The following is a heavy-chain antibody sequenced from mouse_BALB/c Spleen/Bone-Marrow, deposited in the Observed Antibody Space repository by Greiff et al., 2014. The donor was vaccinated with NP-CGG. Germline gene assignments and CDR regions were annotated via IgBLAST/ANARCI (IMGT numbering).Heavy chain of an antibody. CDR2: IYPGDGDT. V-gene: IGHV1-80*01. CDR1: GYAFSSYW. Sequence: LEESGAELVRPGSSVKISCKASGYAFSSYWMIWVKQRPGQGLEWIGQIYPGDGDTNYNGKFKGKATLTVDKSSSTAYMQRSSLTSEDSAVYFCARSGYGSNYDYWGQGPTLTVSS. J-gene: IGHJ2*01. D-gene: IGHD1-1*01. CDR3: ARSGYGSNYDY.